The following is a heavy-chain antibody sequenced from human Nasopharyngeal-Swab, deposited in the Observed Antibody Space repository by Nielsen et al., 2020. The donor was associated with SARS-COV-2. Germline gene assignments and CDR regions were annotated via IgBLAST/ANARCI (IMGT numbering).Heavy chain of an antibody. J-gene: IGHJ6*02. V-gene: IGHV3-21*01. Sequence: GGSLRLSCAASGFTFNNYNFNWVRQAPGKGLVWVSSISSSSSYIYYADPVKGRFTISRDNAKNSLYLQMNSLRAEDTAVYYCARDGLDYDFWSAYFMDVWGQGTTVTVSS. CDR3: ARDGLDYDFWSAYFMDV. CDR2: ISSSSSYI. D-gene: IGHD3-3*01. CDR1: GFTFNNYN.